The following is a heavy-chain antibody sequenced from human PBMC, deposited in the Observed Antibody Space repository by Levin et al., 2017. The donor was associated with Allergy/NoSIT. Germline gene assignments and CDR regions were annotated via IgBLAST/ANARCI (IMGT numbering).Heavy chain of an antibody. Sequence: ASVKVSCNASGYTFTSYGISWVRQAPGQGLEWMGWISAYNGNTNYAQKLQGRVTMTTDTSTSTAYMELRSLRSDDTAVYYCARDRGGSQTRDAFDIWGQGTMVTVSS. CDR1: GYTFTSYG. V-gene: IGHV1-18*01. CDR3: ARDRGGSQTRDAFDI. J-gene: IGHJ3*02. CDR2: ISAYNGNT. D-gene: IGHD1-26*01.